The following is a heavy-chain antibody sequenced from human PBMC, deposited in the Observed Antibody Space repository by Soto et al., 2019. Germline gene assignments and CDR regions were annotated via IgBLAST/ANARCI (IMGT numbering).Heavy chain of an antibody. D-gene: IGHD3-9*01. J-gene: IGHJ6*02. CDR3: ARTYYDIFHPRVWGDYYGMDV. V-gene: IGHV1-69*02. CDR2: ITPILGIA. CDR1: GGTFSSYT. Sequence: ASVKVSCKASGGTFSSYTISWVRQAPGQGLEWMGRITPILGIANYAQKFQGRVTITADKSTSTAYMELSSLRSEDTAVYYCARTYYDIFHPRVWGDYYGMDVWGQGTTVTVSS.